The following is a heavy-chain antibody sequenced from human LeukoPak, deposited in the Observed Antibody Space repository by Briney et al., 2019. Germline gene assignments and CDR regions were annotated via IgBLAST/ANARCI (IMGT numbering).Heavy chain of an antibody. V-gene: IGHV3-23*01. CDR3: ALSSSRKTDY. CDR2: ITGSGGDT. CDR1: GFTFTSYA. J-gene: IGHJ4*02. Sequence: GGSLRLSCAASGFTFTSYALSWVRQAPRKGLDWVSAITGSGGDTYYADSVKGRFTISRDNSKNTLYLQMNSLRDEDTAVYYCALSSSRKTDYWGQGTLVTVSS. D-gene: IGHD2-2*01.